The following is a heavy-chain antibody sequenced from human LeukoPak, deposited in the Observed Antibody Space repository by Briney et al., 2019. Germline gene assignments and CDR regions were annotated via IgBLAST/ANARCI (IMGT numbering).Heavy chain of an antibody. CDR3: ARLMGYYGSGRNYYYMDV. Sequence: PLETLSLTCAVYGGSFSGYYWSWIRQPPGKGLEWIGEINHSGSTNYNPPLKSRVTISVDTSKNQFSLKLSFVTAAATAVYYCARLMGYYGSGRNYYYMDVWGKGTTVTISS. CDR1: GGSFSGYY. CDR2: INHSGST. D-gene: IGHD3-10*01. J-gene: IGHJ6*03. V-gene: IGHV4-34*01.